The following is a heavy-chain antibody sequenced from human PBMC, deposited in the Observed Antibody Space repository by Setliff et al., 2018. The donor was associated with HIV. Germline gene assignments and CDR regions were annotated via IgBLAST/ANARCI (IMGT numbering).Heavy chain of an antibody. V-gene: IGHV4-61*02. CDR3: ARGAAYPNWYFDL. CDR2: VYNSGSA. Sequence: SETLSLTCTVSGGSINSGTYCWSWIRQPAGKGLEWIGRVYNSGSANYNPSLTSRVTMSVDTSKNQFSLNLNSLTAADTAIYYCARGAAYPNWYFDLWGRGTLVTVSS. J-gene: IGHJ2*01. D-gene: IGHD2-21*01. CDR1: GGSINSGTYC.